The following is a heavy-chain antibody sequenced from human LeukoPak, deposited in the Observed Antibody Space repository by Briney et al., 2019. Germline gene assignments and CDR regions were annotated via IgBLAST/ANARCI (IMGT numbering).Heavy chain of an antibody. D-gene: IGHD1-20*01. CDR1: GFTFSSYS. Sequence: GGSLRLSCAASGFTFSSYSMNWVRQAPGKGLEWVSYISSSSSTIYYADSVKGRFTISRDNAENSLYLQMNSLRDEDTAVYYCARRTPSITGTPSAFDIWGQGTMVTVSS. J-gene: IGHJ3*02. CDR2: ISSSSSTI. CDR3: ARRTPSITGTPSAFDI. V-gene: IGHV3-48*02.